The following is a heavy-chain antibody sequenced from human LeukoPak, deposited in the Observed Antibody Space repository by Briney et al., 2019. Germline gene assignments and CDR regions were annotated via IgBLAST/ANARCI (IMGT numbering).Heavy chain of an antibody. CDR2: ISAYNGNT. J-gene: IGHJ4*02. V-gene: IGHV1-18*01. CDR3: ARADKIRIYIVGETPFDY. Sequence: GASVKVSCKASGYTFTSYGISWVRQAPGQGLERMGWISAYNGNTNYAQKLQGRVTMTTDTSTSTAYMELRSLRSDDTAVYYCARADKIRIYIVGETPFDYWGQGTLVTVSS. CDR1: GYTFTSYG. D-gene: IGHD1-26*01.